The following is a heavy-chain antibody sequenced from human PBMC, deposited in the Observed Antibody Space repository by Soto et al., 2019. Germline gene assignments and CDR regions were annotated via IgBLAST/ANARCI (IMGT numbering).Heavy chain of an antibody. Sequence: EVQLLESGGGLVQPGGSLRLSCAASGFTFSSYAMSWVRQAPGKGLEWVSAISGSGISTYYADSVKGRFTISRDNSKNTLYLQMNSMRAEDTAVYYCAKEKADSSGWDGMDVWGQGTTVTVSS. V-gene: IGHV3-23*01. D-gene: IGHD6-19*01. J-gene: IGHJ6*02. CDR1: GFTFSSYA. CDR3: AKEKADSSGWDGMDV. CDR2: ISGSGIST.